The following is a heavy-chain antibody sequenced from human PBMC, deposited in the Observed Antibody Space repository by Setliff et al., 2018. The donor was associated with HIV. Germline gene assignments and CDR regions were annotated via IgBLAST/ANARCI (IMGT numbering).Heavy chain of an antibody. V-gene: IGHV4-59*08. CDR1: GVSMTNNY. J-gene: IGHJ4*02. Sequence: SETLSLTCSVSGVSMTNNYWTWIRQSPGKGLEWIGYVHYSGNTRYNPSLKSRVTISVDTSKNKFSLELSSATAADTAVYYCATLDHSGGNFLAYWGQGSLVTVSS. D-gene: IGHD2-21*02. CDR3: ATLDHSGGNFLAY. CDR2: VHYSGNT.